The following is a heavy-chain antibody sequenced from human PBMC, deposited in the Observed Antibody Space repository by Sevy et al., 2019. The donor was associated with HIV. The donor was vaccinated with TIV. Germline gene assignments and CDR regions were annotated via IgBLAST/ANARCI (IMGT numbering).Heavy chain of an antibody. CDR1: GFIFGSYA. CDR2: ISYDGSHK. Sequence: GGSLRLSCAASGFIFGSYAMNWVRQAPGKGLEWVAVISYDGSHKYYADSVKGRFTISRDSSKNTLYLQMRSLRTDDTAVYYCARDPGSSWSSFDYWGQGTLVTVSS. D-gene: IGHD6-13*01. CDR3: ARDPGSSWSSFDY. J-gene: IGHJ4*02. V-gene: IGHV3-30-3*01.